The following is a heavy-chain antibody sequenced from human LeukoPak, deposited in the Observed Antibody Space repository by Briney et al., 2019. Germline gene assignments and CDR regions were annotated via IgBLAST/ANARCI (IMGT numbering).Heavy chain of an antibody. V-gene: IGHV3-11*04. D-gene: IGHD4-17*01. CDR3: ARGHTAVTRHFDF. CDR1: GFSFGDHY. Sequence: PGGSLRLSCVASGFSFGDHYMSWIRQAPGKTLEWISYISYGSHTIYYADSVEGRFTISRDNAKNSLYLQMNSLRAEDTAVYYCARGHTAVTRHFDFWGQGTLVTVSS. CDR2: ISYGSHTI. J-gene: IGHJ4*02.